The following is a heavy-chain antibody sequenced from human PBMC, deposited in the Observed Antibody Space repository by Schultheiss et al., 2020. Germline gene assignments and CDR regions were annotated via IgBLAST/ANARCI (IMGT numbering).Heavy chain of an antibody. D-gene: IGHD2-2*01. Sequence: SVKVSCKASGYTFTGYYMHWVRQAPGQGLEWMGRIIPILGIANYAQKFQGRVTITADKSTSTAYMELSSLRSEDTAVYYCARRGGQLGYCSSTSCYHYYYYGMDVWGQGTTVTVSS. J-gene: IGHJ6*02. CDR1: GYTFTGYY. CDR3: ARRGGQLGYCSSTSCYHYYYYGMDV. V-gene: IGHV1-69*02. CDR2: IIPILGIA.